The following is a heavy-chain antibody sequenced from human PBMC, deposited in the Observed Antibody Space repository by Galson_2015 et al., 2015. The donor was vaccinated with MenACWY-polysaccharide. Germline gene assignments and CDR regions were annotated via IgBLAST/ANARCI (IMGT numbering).Heavy chain of an antibody. V-gene: IGHV3-23*01. D-gene: IGHD3-16*01. CDR2: ISGGGGTT. Sequence: SLRLSCAASGFTFSNYAMSWVRQAPGKGLEWVSTISGGGGTTYYADSVKGRFTISRDNSKNTLYLQMSSLRAEDTAVYYCAKGSNAHLHPQDWFDPWGQGTLVTVSS. CDR3: AKGSNAHLHPQDWFDP. J-gene: IGHJ5*02. CDR1: GFTFSNYA.